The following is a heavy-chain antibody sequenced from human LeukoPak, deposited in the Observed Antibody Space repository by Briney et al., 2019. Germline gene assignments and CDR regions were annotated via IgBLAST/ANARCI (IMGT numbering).Heavy chain of an antibody. CDR1: GFTVSSNY. V-gene: IGHV3-53*01. Sequence: SGGSLRLSCVTSGFTVSSNYMSWVRQAPGKGLEWVSVIYSGGNTYYVDSVKGRFTISRDNSKNTLYLQMNSLRAEDTAVYYRAREFPSTPYFDFWGQGTLVTVSS. CDR3: AREFPSTPYFDF. CDR2: IYSGGNT. D-gene: IGHD2-15*01. J-gene: IGHJ4*02.